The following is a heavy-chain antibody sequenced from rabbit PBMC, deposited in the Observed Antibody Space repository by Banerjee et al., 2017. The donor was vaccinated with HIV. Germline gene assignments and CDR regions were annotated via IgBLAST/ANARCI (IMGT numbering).Heavy chain of an antibody. CDR3: ARGSAYAGAGYAL. J-gene: IGHJ4*01. Sequence: QSLEESGGDLVKPGASLTLTCKASGFSFSSSYWICWVRQAPGKGLEWIACIYSGSSGSTWYASWAKGRFTISKTSSTTVTLQMTSLTAADTATYFCARGSAYAGAGYALWGPGTLVTVS. V-gene: IGHV1S40*01. CDR2: IYSGSSGST. CDR1: GFSFSSSYW. D-gene: IGHD4-2*01.